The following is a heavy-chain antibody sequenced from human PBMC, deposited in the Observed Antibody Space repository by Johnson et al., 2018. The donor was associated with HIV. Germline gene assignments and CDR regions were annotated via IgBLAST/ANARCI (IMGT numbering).Heavy chain of an antibody. D-gene: IGHD5-18*01. Sequence: QVQLVESGGGVVQPGGSLRLSCAASEFIFSSYSMHWVRQAPGKGLEWVAVISYDGHNEYYADSVKGRFTISRDNSKNTLYLQMNSLRAEDTAVYYCARAYSYGAFDIWGLGTKVTVSS. V-gene: IGHV3-30*04. CDR3: ARAYSYGAFDI. CDR2: ISYDGHNE. J-gene: IGHJ3*02. CDR1: EFIFSSYS.